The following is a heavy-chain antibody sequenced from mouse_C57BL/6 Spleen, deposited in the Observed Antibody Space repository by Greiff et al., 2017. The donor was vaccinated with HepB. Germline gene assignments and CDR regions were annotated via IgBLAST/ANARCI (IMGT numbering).Heavy chain of an antibody. J-gene: IGHJ4*01. CDR2: INPNYGTT. D-gene: IGHD1-1*01. V-gene: IGHV1-39*01. Sequence: VQLQQSGPELVKPGASVKISCKASGYSFTDYNMNWVKQSNGKSLEWIVVINPNYGTTSYNQKFKGKATLTVDQSSSTAYMQLNSLTSEDSAVYYCARAYYGSKYYYAMDYWGQGTSVTVSS. CDR3: ARAYYGSKYYYAMDY. CDR1: GYSFTDYN.